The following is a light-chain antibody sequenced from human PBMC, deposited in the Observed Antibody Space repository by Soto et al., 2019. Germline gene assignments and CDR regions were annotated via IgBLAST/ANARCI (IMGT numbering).Light chain of an antibody. CDR3: QQYGSSQYT. CDR2: GAS. J-gene: IGKJ2*01. CDR1: QSVSSSY. V-gene: IGKV3-20*01. Sequence: EIGLTQSPATLSLSPGERATLSCRASQSVSSSYLAWYQQKPGQAPRLLIYGASSRATGIPDRFSGSGSGTDFTLTISRLEPEDFAVYYCQQYGSSQYTFGQGTKLEIK.